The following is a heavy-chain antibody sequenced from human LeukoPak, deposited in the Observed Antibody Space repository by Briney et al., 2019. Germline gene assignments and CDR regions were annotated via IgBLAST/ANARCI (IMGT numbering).Heavy chain of an antibody. Sequence: GGSLRLSCAASGFTFTSYAMSWVRQAPGKGLEWVSAISGSGGSTYYADSVKGRFTISRDNSKNTLYLQMNSLRAEDTAVYYCAKDSDSGYDALDYWGQGTLVTVSS. CDR1: GFTFTSYA. CDR2: ISGSGGST. D-gene: IGHD5-12*01. J-gene: IGHJ4*02. CDR3: AKDSDSGYDALDY. V-gene: IGHV3-23*01.